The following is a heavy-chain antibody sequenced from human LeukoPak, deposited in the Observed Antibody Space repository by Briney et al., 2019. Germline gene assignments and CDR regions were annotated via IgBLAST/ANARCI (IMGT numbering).Heavy chain of an antibody. D-gene: IGHD1-26*01. CDR1: GFTFSSYE. Sequence: GGSLRLSCAASGFTFSSYEMNWVRQAPGKGLEWVSYISGGSTTIYLADSVKGRFTISSDNAKNSLYLQMNSLRAEDTAVYYCAREGWGLSVADAFDIWGQGTMVTVSS. V-gene: IGHV3-48*03. J-gene: IGHJ3*02. CDR3: AREGWGLSVADAFDI. CDR2: ISGGSTTI.